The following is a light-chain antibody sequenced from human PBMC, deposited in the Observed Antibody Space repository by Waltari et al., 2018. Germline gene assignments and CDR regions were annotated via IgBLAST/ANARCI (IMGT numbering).Light chain of an antibody. CDR1: SSDVGNYTL. J-gene: IGLJ1*01. CDR2: EVT. Sequence: QSGLTQPASVSGSPGPSITISFPVTSSDVGNYTLFSWYQQYPGKAPKLMVYEVTKRTSGVSDRFSGSKSGNTASLTIYGLQSEDEADYYCCSYAGLGIYVFGTGTKVTVL. CDR3: CSYAGLGIYV. V-gene: IGLV2-23*02.